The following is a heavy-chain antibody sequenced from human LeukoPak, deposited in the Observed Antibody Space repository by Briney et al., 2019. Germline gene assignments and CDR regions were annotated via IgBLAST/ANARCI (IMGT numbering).Heavy chain of an antibody. J-gene: IGHJ4*02. CDR2: IYIGGST. CDR3: AREGHYYGSGSYYNETYYFDY. V-gene: IGHV3-66*01. CDR1: GFTVSSNY. D-gene: IGHD3-10*01. Sequence: GGSLRLSCAASGFTVSSNYMSWVRQAPGKGLEWLSVIYIGGSTYYADPVKGRFTIPRDNSKNTLYLQMNSLRAEDTAVYYCAREGHYYGSGSYYNETYYFDYWGQGTLVTVSS.